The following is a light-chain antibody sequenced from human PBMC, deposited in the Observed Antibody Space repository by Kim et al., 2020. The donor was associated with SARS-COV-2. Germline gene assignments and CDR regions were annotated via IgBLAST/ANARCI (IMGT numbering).Light chain of an antibody. V-gene: IGKV1-39*01. CDR1: QNIGRY. J-gene: IGKJ4*01. CDR3: QQSYSTAT. CDR2: AAS. Sequence: DIQMTQSPSSLSASVGDRVTITCRASQNIGRYLNWYQRKPGKAPKLLIYAASSLQSGVPPRFSGSGSGTFFSLPISSLHREDFAIFSSQQSYSTATFGGGTKLEI.